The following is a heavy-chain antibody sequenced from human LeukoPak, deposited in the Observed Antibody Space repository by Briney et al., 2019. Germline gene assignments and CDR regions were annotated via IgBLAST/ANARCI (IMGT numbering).Heavy chain of an antibody. CDR3: AREGHYDILTGYSLDYYYGMDV. CDR2: ISAYNGNT. D-gene: IGHD3-9*01. V-gene: IGHV1-18*01. Sequence: ASVKVSCKASGYTFTSYGISWVRQAPGQGLEWMGWISAYNGNTNYAQKLQGRVTMTTDTSTSTAYMELRSLRSDDTAVYYCAREGHYDILTGYSLDYYYGMDVWGQGTTVTVSS. CDR1: GYTFTSYG. J-gene: IGHJ6*02.